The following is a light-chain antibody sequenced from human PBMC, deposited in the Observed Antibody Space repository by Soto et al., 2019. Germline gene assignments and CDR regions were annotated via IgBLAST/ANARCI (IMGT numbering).Light chain of an antibody. CDR3: QQYGSPPPT. V-gene: IGKV3-20*01. J-gene: IGKJ1*01. CDR2: GAS. CDR1: QDIGSA. Sequence: EVVLTQSPATLSVSPGDRATLSCRASQDIGSAVAWYQQKPGQAPRLLIYGASSRATGIPDRFSGSGSGTDFTLTISRLEPEDFAVYYCQQYGSPPPTFGQGTKVDIK.